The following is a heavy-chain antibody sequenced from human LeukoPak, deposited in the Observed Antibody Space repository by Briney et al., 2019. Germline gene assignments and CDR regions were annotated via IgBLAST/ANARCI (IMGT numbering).Heavy chain of an antibody. Sequence: ASVKVSCKASGYTFTSYDINWVRQATGQGLEGMGWINPNSGNTVYAQKFQERVTMTRNTTRRTTYMGLSSLRSNVTAVYYLARELRRGWNYYYGMDVWSQGTTVTVPS. J-gene: IGHJ6*02. V-gene: IGHV1-8*01. CDR2: INPNSGNT. CDR3: ARELRRGWNYYYGMDV. D-gene: IGHD2-15*01. CDR1: GYTFTSYD.